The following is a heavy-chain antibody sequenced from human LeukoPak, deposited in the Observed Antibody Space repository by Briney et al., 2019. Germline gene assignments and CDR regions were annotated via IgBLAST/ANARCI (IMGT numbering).Heavy chain of an antibody. CDR3: ARGIWFGELSYYYYYMDV. D-gene: IGHD3-10*01. V-gene: IGHV4-39*07. J-gene: IGHJ6*03. CDR1: SGSISNSTYY. Sequence: SETLSLTCTVSSGSISNSTYYWGWIRQPPGKGLEWIGSIYYSGSTSYNPSLKSRVTISVDTSKKQFSLKLSSVTAADTAVYYCARGIWFGELSYYYYYMDVWGKGTTVTISS. CDR2: IYYSGST.